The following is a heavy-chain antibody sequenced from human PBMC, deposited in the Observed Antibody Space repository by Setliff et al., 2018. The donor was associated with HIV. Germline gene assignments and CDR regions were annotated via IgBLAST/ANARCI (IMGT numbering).Heavy chain of an antibody. CDR2: NYYSGST. J-gene: IGHJ4*02. V-gene: IGHV4-34*11. CDR1: GGSFSGYY. Sequence: PSETLSLTCAVYGGSFSGYYWTYIRQPPGKGLEWIGYNYYSGSTNYNPSLKGRVTMSVDTSKNRFSLNLSSVTAADTAVYYCARDRMPMASWVPDKWGQGTLVTVSS. CDR3: ARDRMPMASWVPDK. D-gene: IGHD2-2*01.